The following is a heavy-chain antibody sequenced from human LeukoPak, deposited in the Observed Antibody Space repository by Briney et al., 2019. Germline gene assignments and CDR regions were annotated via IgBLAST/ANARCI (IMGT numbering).Heavy chain of an antibody. CDR2: INAGNGNT. V-gene: IGHV1-3*03. Sequence: GASVKVSCKASGYTFTSYAMHWVRQAPGQRLEWMGWINAGNGNTKYSQEFQGRVTITRDTSASTAYMELSSLRSEDMAVYYCARGPYIVASYDYMDVWGKGTTVTISS. CDR1: GYTFTSYA. CDR3: ARGPYIVASYDYMDV. J-gene: IGHJ6*03. D-gene: IGHD5-12*01.